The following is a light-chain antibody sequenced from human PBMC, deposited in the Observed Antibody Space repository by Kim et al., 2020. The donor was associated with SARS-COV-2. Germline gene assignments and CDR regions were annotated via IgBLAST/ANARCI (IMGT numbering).Light chain of an antibody. CDR2: RDN. J-gene: IGLJ3*02. Sequence: QSATTNCNGNNKNVGNWGATWQQQHQGHPPKLLVYRDNNRPSGISERLSASRSGNTASLTITGLQPEDEADYYCSAWDTSLSAWVFGGGTQLTVL. CDR3: SAWDTSLSAWV. V-gene: IGLV10-54*01. CDR1: NKNVGNWG.